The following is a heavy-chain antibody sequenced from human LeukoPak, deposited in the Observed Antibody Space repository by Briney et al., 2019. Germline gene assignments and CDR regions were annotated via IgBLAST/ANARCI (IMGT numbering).Heavy chain of an antibody. CDR1: GYTFTGYY. D-gene: IGHD4-23*01. J-gene: IGHJ6*03. V-gene: IGHV1-2*02. CDR3: ARNGGPSLILAHPSNYYMDV. Sequence: ASVKVSCKASGYTFTGYYMHWVRQAPGQGLEWMGWINPNSGGTNYAQKFQGRVTMTRDTSISTAYMELSRLRSDDTAVYYCARNGGPSLILAHPSNYYMDVWGKGTTVTVSS. CDR2: INPNSGGT.